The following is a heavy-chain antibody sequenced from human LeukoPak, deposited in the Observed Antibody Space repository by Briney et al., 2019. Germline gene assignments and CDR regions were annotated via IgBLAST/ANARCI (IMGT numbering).Heavy chain of an antibody. CDR3: AKQYYYDSSGWPSPFDY. V-gene: IGHV3-9*01. CDR1: GFTFDDYA. J-gene: IGHJ4*02. D-gene: IGHD3-22*01. CDR2: ISWNSGSI. Sequence: GGSLRLSCAASGFTFDDYAMHWVRQAPGKGLEWVSGISWNSGSIDYADSVKGRFTISRDNAKNSLYLQMNSLRAEDTALYYCAKQYYYDSSGWPSPFDYWGQGTLVTVSS.